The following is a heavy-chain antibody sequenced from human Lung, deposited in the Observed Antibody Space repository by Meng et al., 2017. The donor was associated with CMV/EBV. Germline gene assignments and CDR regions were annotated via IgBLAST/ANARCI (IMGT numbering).Heavy chain of an antibody. CDR2: IRYDGSNK. V-gene: IGHV3-30*02. J-gene: IGHJ5*02. D-gene: IGHD6-6*01. Sequence: SCAASGFTFSSYGMHWVRQAPGKGLEWVAFIRYDGSNKYYADSVKGRFTISRDNSKNTLYLQMNSLRAEDTAVYYCAKDSPLGYSSSSRGNWFDPWGQGTLVTVSS. CDR3: AKDSPLGYSSSSRGNWFDP. CDR1: GFTFSSYG.